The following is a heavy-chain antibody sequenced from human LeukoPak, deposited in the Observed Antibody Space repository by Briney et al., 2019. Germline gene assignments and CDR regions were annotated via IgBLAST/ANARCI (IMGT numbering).Heavy chain of an antibody. V-gene: IGHV3-23*01. Sequence: AGGSLRLSCAASGFTFSSYAMSWVRQAPGKGLEWVSAISAGGVSTYYADSVKGRFTISRDNSKNTLYLQMDSLRAEDTAVYYRAKGAGTDRTWGQGTLVTVSS. J-gene: IGHJ5*02. CDR2: ISAGGVST. CDR1: GFTFSSYA. CDR3: AKGAGTDRT.